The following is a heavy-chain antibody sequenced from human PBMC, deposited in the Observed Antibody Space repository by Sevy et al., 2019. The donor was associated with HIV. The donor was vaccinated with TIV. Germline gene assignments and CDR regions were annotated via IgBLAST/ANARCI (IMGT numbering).Heavy chain of an antibody. CDR3: ARDSAVVPRARVY. CDR1: GDSIGSYF. Sequence: SETLSLTCDVSGDSIGSYFWSWFRQPPGKGLEWIGYIYYSGSSEYNPSLRSRVTISIDTSKKYLSMKLTSVTAADTAVYYCARDSAVVPRARVYWGQGTLVTVSS. J-gene: IGHJ4*02. V-gene: IGHV4-59*01. D-gene: IGHD2-15*01. CDR2: IYYSGSS.